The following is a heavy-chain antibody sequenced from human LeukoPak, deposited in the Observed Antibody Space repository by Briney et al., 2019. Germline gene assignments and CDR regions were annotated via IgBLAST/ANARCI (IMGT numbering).Heavy chain of an antibody. Sequence: PGGSLRLSCVASGFTFSGCAMHWVRQAPGKGLEWVAVISNDGSSEYYADSVKGRFTISRDNSKNTLYLQMNSLRAEDTAVYYCAKLVSAATVVRYYFDYWGQGTLVTVSS. CDR1: GFTFSGCA. CDR2: ISNDGSSE. D-gene: IGHD4-23*01. V-gene: IGHV3-30*04. CDR3: AKLVSAATVVRYYFDY. J-gene: IGHJ4*02.